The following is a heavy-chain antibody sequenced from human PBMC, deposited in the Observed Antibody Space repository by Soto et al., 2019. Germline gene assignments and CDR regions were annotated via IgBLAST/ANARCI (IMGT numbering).Heavy chain of an antibody. Sequence: ASVKVSCKASGDTLSHYGVSWVRQVPGKGLEWMGGTTAILGTRDYAQKFQGRMTITSDESTTTSYMELNSLTSDDTAVYYCAAGDSSDTGDHCGQGTLVTVSS. D-gene: IGHD5-18*01. J-gene: IGHJ4*02. V-gene: IGHV1-69*13. CDR3: AAGDSSDTGDH. CDR2: TTAILGTR. CDR1: GDTLSHYG.